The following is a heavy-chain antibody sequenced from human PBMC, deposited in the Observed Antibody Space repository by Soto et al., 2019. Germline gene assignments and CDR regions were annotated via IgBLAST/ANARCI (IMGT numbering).Heavy chain of an antibody. CDR3: VREAPCSNGVCQFDY. CDR2: ISSSGSTI. Sequence: SGGSLRLSXAASGFTFSPYEMSWVRQAPGKGLEWISYISSSGSTIHYADSVKGRFSISRDNAKKSLFLQMNSLRAEDTAVYYCVREAPCSNGVCQFDYWGRGTLVTVSS. CDR1: GFTFSPYE. V-gene: IGHV3-48*03. D-gene: IGHD2-8*01. J-gene: IGHJ4*02.